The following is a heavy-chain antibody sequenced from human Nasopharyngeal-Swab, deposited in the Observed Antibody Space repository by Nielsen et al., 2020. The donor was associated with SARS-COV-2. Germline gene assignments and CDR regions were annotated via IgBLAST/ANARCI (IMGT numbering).Heavy chain of an antibody. CDR3: VKDLRGRHGFES. V-gene: IGHV3-64D*06. J-gene: IGHJ3*02. Sequence: GESLKISCSASGFTFSIHAMHWVRQAPGKGLEYVSTINDYEDRLYYADSVKGRFTISRDNSKNTLYLQMSSLRPEDTAVYWCVKDLRGRHGFESWGQGTMVTVSS. D-gene: IGHD3-16*01. CDR1: GFTFSIHA. CDR2: INDYEDRL.